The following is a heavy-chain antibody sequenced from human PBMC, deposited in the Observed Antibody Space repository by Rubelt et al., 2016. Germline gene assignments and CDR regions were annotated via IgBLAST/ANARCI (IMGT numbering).Heavy chain of an antibody. CDR3: ARDVSAAGATFDS. CDR1: GFTVSGDY. J-gene: IGHJ4*02. V-gene: IGHV3-20*04. Sequence: EVQLVESGGGLVQPGGSLRLSCAVSGFTVSGDYMSWVRQAPGKGLEWVSGINWNGGITVYADAVKGRFTISRDNAKNSLYLQMSSLRAEDTAFYYCARDVSAAGATFDSWGQGTLVTVSS. CDR2: INWNGGIT. D-gene: IGHD6-13*01.